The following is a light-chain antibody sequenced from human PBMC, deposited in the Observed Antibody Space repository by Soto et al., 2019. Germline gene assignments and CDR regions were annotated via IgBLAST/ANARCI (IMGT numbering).Light chain of an antibody. CDR2: GVS. CDR3: SSFTTTNTWV. J-gene: IGLJ3*02. Sequence: QSALTQPRSVSGSPGQSVTISCTGTNSDVGGYNYVSWYQQYPGKAPKLMISGVSERPSGVPDRFSGSKSGNTASLTISGLQADDEADYYCSSFTTTNTWVFGGGTKLTVL. CDR1: NSDVGGYNY. V-gene: IGLV2-11*01.